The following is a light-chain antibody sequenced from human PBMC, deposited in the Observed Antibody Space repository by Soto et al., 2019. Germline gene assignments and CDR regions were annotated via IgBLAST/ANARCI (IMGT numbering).Light chain of an antibody. V-gene: IGKV1-5*01. CDR1: ESITTW. CDR3: HQYNTFPYT. Sequence: DIQLTQSPSTLSASVGDRVTITCRASESITTWLAWDQQKPGKAPKVLIHDASTLESGVPSRFSDSGSGTEFALTISSLQPDDCAAYYCHQYNTFPYTIGQGTKLETK. CDR2: DAS. J-gene: IGKJ2*01.